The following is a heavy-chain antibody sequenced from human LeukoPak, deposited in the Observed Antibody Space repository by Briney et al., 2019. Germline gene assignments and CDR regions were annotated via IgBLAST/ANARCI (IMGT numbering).Heavy chain of an antibody. CDR1: GYTFTSYY. D-gene: IGHD3-10*01. CDR3: ARTYYYGSGSYFLDY. J-gene: IGHJ4*02. V-gene: IGHV1-46*01. CDR2: INPSGAYT. Sequence: ASVKVSCKASGYTFTSYYMHWVRQAPGQGLEWMGVINPSGAYTGYAQKFQGRVTMTRDMSTSTVYMELSSLRSEDTAVYYCARTYYYGSGSYFLDYWGQGTLVTVSS.